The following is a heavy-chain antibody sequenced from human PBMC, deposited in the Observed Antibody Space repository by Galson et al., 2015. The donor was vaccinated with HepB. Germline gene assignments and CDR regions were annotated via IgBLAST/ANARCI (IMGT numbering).Heavy chain of an antibody. Sequence: ETLSLTCAVYGGSFSGYYWSWIRQPPGKGLEWIGEINHSGSTNYNPSLKSRVTISVDTSKNQFSLKLGSVTAADTAVYYCARGRGYDYIWGSYRTPFDYWGQGTLVTVSS. CDR2: INHSGST. J-gene: IGHJ4*02. CDR1: GGSFSGYY. D-gene: IGHD3-16*02. CDR3: ARGRGYDYIWGSYRTPFDY. V-gene: IGHV4-34*01.